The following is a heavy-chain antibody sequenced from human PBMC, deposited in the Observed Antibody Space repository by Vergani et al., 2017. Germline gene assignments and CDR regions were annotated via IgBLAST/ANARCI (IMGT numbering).Heavy chain of an antibody. V-gene: IGHV4-39*01. J-gene: IGHJ5*02. D-gene: IGHD6-19*01. Sequence: QLQLQESGPGLVKPSATLSLTCSVSGASIRSSNYYWGWLRQPPGKGLEWIACIYCSGSTYYNPSLKLRVTISVDTSKNQFSLKLSSVTAADTAVYFCARHSTVEWLVKLVWFDPWGKGILVTVSS. CDR2: IYCSGST. CDR1: GASIRSSNYY. CDR3: ARHSTVEWLVKLVWFDP.